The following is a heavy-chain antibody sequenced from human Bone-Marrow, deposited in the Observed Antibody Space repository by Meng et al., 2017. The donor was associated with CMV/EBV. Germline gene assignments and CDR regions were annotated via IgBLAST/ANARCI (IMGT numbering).Heavy chain of an antibody. CDR3: ARGSYSTDYYFDY. CDR2: IYYSGTT. D-gene: IGHD6-13*01. J-gene: IGHJ4*02. Sequence: SETLSLTCTVSGGSISSYYWSWIRQPPGKGLEWIGYIYYSGTTNYNPSLKSRVTISVDTSKNQFSLKLSSVTAADTAVYYCARGSYSTDYYFDYWGQGTRVTVYS. CDR1: GGSISSYY. V-gene: IGHV4-59*01.